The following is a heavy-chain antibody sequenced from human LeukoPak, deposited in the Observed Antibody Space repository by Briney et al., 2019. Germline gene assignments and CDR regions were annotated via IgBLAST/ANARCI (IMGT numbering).Heavy chain of an antibody. V-gene: IGHV5-51*01. CDR2: FYPGDSDT. J-gene: IGHJ6*04. CDR3: ARQQVAYYYYYGMDV. Sequence: GESLKISWKGSGYRFTTYWIAWVRQMPGKGLEWMGIFYPGDSDTRYSPSFQGQVTISADKSISTAFLQWSSLKASDTAMYYCARQQVAYYYYYGMDVWGKGTTVTVSS. D-gene: IGHD2-15*01. CDR1: GYRFTTYW.